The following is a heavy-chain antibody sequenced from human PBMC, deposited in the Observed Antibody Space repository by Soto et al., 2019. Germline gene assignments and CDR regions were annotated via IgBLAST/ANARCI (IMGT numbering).Heavy chain of an antibody. V-gene: IGHV1-58*01. CDR1: GFTFTSSA. J-gene: IGHJ4*02. CDR2: IVVGSGNT. D-gene: IGHD3-22*01. CDR3: AADWDYYDSSGYYRFDY. Sequence: ASVKVSCKASGFTFTSSAVQWVRQARGQRLEWIGWIVVGSGNTNYAQKFQERVTITRDMSTSTAYMELSSLRSEDTAVYYCAADWDYYDSSGYYRFDYWGQGTLVTVSS.